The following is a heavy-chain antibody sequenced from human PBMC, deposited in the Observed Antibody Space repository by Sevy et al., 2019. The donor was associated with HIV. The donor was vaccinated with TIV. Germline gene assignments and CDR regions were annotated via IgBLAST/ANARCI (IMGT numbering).Heavy chain of an antibody. D-gene: IGHD2-21*01. CDR2: ISYNVRTE. CDR3: GRGSARVIVPTDGFDS. Sequence: GGSLRLSCSASGFNVRSFSMHWVRQAPGKGLEWVAAISYNVRTEEYADSVRGRFTISRDNSKNTVNLEMNSLRVEDTALYSGGRGSARVIVPTDGFDSWGQGVLVTVSS. J-gene: IGHJ5*01. CDR1: GFNVRSFS. V-gene: IGHV3-33*01.